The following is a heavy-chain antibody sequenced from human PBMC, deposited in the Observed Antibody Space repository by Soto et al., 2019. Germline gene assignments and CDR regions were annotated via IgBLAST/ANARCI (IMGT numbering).Heavy chain of an antibody. CDR3: ARDQRWHDLVWWFDL. J-gene: IGHJ5*02. D-gene: IGHD1-1*01. Sequence: ASVKVSCKAIGYSFTSHYMHWVRQAPGQGLEWMGTIYPGGVNIGYAQKFKGRVTMTKDTSTSTVYMELNSLTPEDTAVYYCARDQRWHDLVWWFDLWGQRTLVTVSS. CDR1: GYSFTSHY. V-gene: IGHV1-46*03. CDR2: IYPGGVNI.